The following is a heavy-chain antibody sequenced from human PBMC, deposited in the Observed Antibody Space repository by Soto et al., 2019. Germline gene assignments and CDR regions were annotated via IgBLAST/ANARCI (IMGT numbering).Heavy chain of an antibody. Sequence: GGSLRLSCAASGFTFSSYWMSWVRQAPGKGLEWVANIKQDGSEKYYVDSVKGRFTISRDNAKNSLYLQMNSLRAEDTAVYYCARDCSGGSCYSNAFDIRGQGTMVTVSS. CDR2: IKQDGSEK. J-gene: IGHJ3*02. CDR1: GFTFSSYW. D-gene: IGHD2-15*01. V-gene: IGHV3-7*01. CDR3: ARDCSGGSCYSNAFDI.